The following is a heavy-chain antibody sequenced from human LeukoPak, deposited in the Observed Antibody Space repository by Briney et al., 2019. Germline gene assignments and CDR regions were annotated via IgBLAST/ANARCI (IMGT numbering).Heavy chain of an antibody. CDR1: GFTLADLS. V-gene: IGHV1-24*01. CDR2: FDRKNGDT. Sequence: ASVKVSRKVSGFTLADLSMHWVRQAPGKGLEWVGGFDRKNGDTIYAQRFRGRVALTEDTSTGTAYMDLSSLSADDTAVYYCATGVFCATTTCPGYQHFYYFMDLWGKGTTVTVSS. CDR3: ATGVFCATTTCPGYQHFYYFMDL. D-gene: IGHD2-2*01. J-gene: IGHJ6*03.